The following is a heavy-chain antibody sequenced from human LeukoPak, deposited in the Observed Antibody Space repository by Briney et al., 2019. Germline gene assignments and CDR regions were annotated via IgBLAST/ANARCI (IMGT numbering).Heavy chain of an antibody. D-gene: IGHD3-9*01. Sequence: GGSLRLSCAASGFTFSTYWMSWVRQAPGKGLEWVSGISGSGGSTYYADSVKGRFTISRDNSKNTLYVQMNSLRAEDTAVYYCAKDPYDILTGYFNWFDPWGQGTLVTVSS. J-gene: IGHJ5*02. V-gene: IGHV3-23*01. CDR1: GFTFSTYW. CDR2: ISGSGGST. CDR3: AKDPYDILTGYFNWFDP.